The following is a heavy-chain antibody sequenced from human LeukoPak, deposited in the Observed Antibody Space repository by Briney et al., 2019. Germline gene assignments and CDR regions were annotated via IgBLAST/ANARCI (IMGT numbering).Heavy chain of an antibody. Sequence: GASVKVSCKASGYTFTGYYIHWVRQAPGQGLEWMGWINPNSGGTNYAQKFQGRVTMTRDTSISTAYMELSRLRSDDTAVYYCARDPYYYDSSGGIWGEGTLVTVSS. CDR1: GYTFTGYY. CDR2: INPNSGGT. V-gene: IGHV1-2*02. CDR3: ARDPYYYDSSGGI. J-gene: IGHJ4*02. D-gene: IGHD3-22*01.